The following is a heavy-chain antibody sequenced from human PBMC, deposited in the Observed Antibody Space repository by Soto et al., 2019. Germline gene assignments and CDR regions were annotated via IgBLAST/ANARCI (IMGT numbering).Heavy chain of an antibody. Sequence: SETLSLTCTVSGGSVSSSSYYWGWIRQPPGKGLEWIGSIYYRGSTYYNPSLKSRVTISVDTSKNQFSLKLSSVTAADTAVYYCARHHDFWSGYYIYYYYYGMDVWGQGTTVT. CDR1: GGSVSSSSYY. J-gene: IGHJ6*02. D-gene: IGHD3-3*01. CDR2: IYYRGST. CDR3: ARHHDFWSGYYIYYYYYGMDV. V-gene: IGHV4-39*01.